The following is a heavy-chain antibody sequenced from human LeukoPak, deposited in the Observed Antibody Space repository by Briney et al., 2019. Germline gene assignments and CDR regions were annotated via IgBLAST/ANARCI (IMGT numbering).Heavy chain of an antibody. V-gene: IGHV3-7*01. CDR3: ARKGGPSNYGYYYYYMDV. CDR2: IKQDGSEK. Sequence: GGSLRLSCAASGFTFSSYWMSWVRQAPGKGLEWVANIKQDGSEKYYVESVEGRFTISRDNAKNSLYLQMNSLRAEDTAVYYCARKGGPSNYGYYYYYMDVWGKGTTVTVSS. J-gene: IGHJ6*03. D-gene: IGHD4-11*01. CDR1: GFTFSSYW.